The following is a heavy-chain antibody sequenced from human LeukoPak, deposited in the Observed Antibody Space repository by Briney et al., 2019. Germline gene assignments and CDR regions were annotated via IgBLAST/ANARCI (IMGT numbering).Heavy chain of an antibody. CDR2: ISAYNGNT. V-gene: IGHV1-18*01. Sequence: ASVKVSCKASGYTFTSYGISWVRQAPGQGLEWMGWISAYNGNTNYAQKFQGRVTMTTDTSTSTAYMELRSLRSDDTAVYYCARGTDYYGSGSYLTGYYYYGMDVWGQGTTVTVSS. J-gene: IGHJ6*02. CDR3: ARGTDYYGSGSYLTGYYYYGMDV. CDR1: GYTFTSYG. D-gene: IGHD3-10*01.